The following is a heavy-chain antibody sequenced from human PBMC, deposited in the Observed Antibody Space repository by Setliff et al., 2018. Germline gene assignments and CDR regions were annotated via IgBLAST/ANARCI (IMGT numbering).Heavy chain of an antibody. V-gene: IGHV3-7*04. J-gene: IGHJ4*02. CDR2: IKQDGNEK. D-gene: IGHD5-18*01. Sequence: GGSLRLSCGASGFSFSSYWMTWVRQAPGKGLEWVANIKQDGNEKHYVDSVMGRFTISRDNANNSLYLQMNSLRAEDTAVYSCARARGYSYGPFDYWGQGTLVTVSS. CDR1: GFSFSSYW. CDR3: ARARGYSYGPFDY.